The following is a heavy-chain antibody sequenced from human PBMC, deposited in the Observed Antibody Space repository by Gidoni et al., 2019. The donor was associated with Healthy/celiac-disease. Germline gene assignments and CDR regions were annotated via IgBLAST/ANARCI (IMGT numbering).Heavy chain of an antibody. V-gene: IGHV3-21*01. J-gene: IGHJ4*02. CDR1: ALSFSSYR. Sequence: EVQLVASGGGLVKPGGPLSLSCAAVALSFSSYRMNWVRQAPGKGLEWVSSISSSKSYIYYADSVKGRFTISRDNAKNSLYLQMNSLRAEDTAVYYCARDKSGSYYGRYFDYWGQGTLVTVSS. CDR3: ARDKSGSYYGRYFDY. D-gene: IGHD1-26*01. CDR2: ISSSKSYI.